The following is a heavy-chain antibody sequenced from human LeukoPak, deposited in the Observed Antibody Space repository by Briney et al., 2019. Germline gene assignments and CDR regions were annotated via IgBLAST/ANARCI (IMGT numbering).Heavy chain of an antibody. CDR1: GGSISSYY. Sequence: TSETPSLTCTVSGGSISSYYWNWIRQPPGKGLEWIGSIYYSGSTYYNPSLKSRVTISVDTSKNQFSLKLSSVTAADTAVYYCARVLRYYYGSGSYYNYGMDVWGQGTTVTVSS. D-gene: IGHD3-10*01. CDR2: IYYSGST. CDR3: ARVLRYYYGSGSYYNYGMDV. V-gene: IGHV4-59*12. J-gene: IGHJ6*02.